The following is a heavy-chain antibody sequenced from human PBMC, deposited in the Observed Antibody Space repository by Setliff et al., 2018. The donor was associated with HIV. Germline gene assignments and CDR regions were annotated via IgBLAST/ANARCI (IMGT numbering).Heavy chain of an antibody. D-gene: IGHD3-22*01. CDR1: GDSISSYY. CDR2: VYYSGST. J-gene: IGHJ4*02. Sequence: NPSETLSLTCTVSGDSISSYYWSWIRQPPGKGLEWIGYVYYSGSTNYSPSLKSRVTISVDTSKNQFSLRLTSVTAADTAVYYCARARYYYDPDNTGSSGEYFDYWGQGALVTVSS. V-gene: IGHV4-59*01. CDR3: ARARYYYDPDNTGSSGEYFDY.